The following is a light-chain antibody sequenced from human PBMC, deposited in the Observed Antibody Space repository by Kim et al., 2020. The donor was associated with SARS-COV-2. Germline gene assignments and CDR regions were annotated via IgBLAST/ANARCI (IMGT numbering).Light chain of an antibody. CDR2: DNN. CDR3: ATWDNRLSAWV. CDR1: ASNIGDNS. J-gene: IGLJ3*02. Sequence: GQRVTISCSGTASNIGDNSVLWYQQFTGAAPQLLIYDNNRRPSGMPDRFSASKSGTSATLGVSGLQAGDEADVYCATWDNRLSAWVFGGGTKVTVL. V-gene: IGLV1-51*01.